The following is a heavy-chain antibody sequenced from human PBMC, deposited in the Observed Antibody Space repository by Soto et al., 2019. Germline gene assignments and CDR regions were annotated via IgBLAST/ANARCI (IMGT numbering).Heavy chain of an antibody. V-gene: IGHV3-23*01. CDR3: AKSVFYDFWSGYYNY. D-gene: IGHD3-3*01. J-gene: IGHJ4*02. Sequence: EVQLLESGGGLVQPGGSLRLSCAASGFTFSSYAMSWVRQAPGKGLEWVSALSGSGGSTYYADSVKGRFTISRDNSKNTLYLQMNSLRAEDTAVYYCAKSVFYDFWSGYYNYWGQGTLVTVSS. CDR2: LSGSGGST. CDR1: GFTFSSYA.